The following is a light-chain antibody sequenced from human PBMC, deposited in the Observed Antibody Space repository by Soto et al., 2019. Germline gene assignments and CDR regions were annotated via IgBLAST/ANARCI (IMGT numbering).Light chain of an antibody. CDR1: QSISNW. V-gene: IGKV1-5*01. CDR3: QQYNSYSLYT. J-gene: IGKJ2*01. CDR2: DVS. Sequence: DIQMTQSPSTLSASVGDRVTITCRASQSISNWLAWYQQKPGKAPKLLIYDVSNLESGVPSRFSGSGSGTDFTHTISSLQPDDFATYYCQQYNSYSLYTFGQGTKLEIK.